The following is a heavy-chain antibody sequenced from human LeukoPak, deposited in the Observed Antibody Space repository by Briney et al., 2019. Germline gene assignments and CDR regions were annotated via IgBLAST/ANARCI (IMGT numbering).Heavy chain of an antibody. CDR1: GFMFSSRDW. CDR2: IKQDGSEK. CDR3: ASDWYDNSDAFDI. V-gene: IGHV3-7*01. D-gene: IGHD3-9*01. J-gene: IGHJ3*02. Sequence: GGSLSLSCVASGFMFSSRDWLTWVRHAPGKGLEWVANIKQDGSEKNYVDSVKGRFTISRDNAKNSVDLQMNSLRAEDTAVYYCASDWYDNSDAFDIWGQGTMVTVSS.